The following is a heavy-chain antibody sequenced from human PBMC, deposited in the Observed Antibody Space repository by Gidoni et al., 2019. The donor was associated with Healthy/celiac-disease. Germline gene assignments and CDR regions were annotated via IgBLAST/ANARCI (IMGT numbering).Heavy chain of an antibody. D-gene: IGHD1-1*01. CDR1: GYTFTGYY. CDR2: INPNSGGT. V-gene: IGHV1-2*02. Sequence: QVQLVQSGAEVKKPGASVTVSCKASGYTFTGYYMPWVRQAPGQGLEWMGWINPNSGGTNYAQKFQGRVTMTRDTSISTAYMELSRLRSDDTAVYYCARVTTGTTIIGFDPWGQGTLVTVSS. CDR3: ARVTTGTTIIGFDP. J-gene: IGHJ5*02.